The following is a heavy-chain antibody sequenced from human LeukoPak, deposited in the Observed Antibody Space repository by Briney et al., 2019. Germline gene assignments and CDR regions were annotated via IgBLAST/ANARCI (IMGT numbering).Heavy chain of an antibody. J-gene: IGHJ3*02. D-gene: IGHD3-3*01. V-gene: IGHV5-51*01. CDR1: GYSFTSYW. CDR3: ARGSYYDFWSGYYPDAFDI. CDR2: IYPGDSDT. Sequence: GESLQISCKGSGYSFTSYWIGWVRQMPGKGLEWMGIIYPGDSDTRYSPSFQGQVTISADKSISTAYRQWSSLKASDTAMYYCARGSYYDFWSGYYPDAFDIWGQGTMVTVSS.